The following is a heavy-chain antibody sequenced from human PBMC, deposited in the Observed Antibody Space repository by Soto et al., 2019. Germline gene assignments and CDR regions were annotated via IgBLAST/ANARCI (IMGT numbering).Heavy chain of an antibody. CDR3: ARSLSEGAFDI. CDR1: GGSFSGYY. CDR2: INHSGST. J-gene: IGHJ3*02. V-gene: IGHV4-34*01. Sequence: SETLSLTCAVYGGSFSGYYWSWIRQPPGKGLEWIGEINHSGSTNYNPSLKSRVTISVDTSKNQFSLKLSSVTAADTAVYYCARSLSEGAFDIWGQGTMVTV.